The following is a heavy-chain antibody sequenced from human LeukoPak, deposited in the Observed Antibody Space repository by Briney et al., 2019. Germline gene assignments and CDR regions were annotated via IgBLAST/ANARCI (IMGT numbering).Heavy chain of an antibody. CDR3: ARDLDGDFNC. V-gene: IGHV3-48*03. D-gene: IGHD4-17*01. J-gene: IGHJ4*02. CDR2: ISSSGSRR. Sequence: GGSLRLSCAASGITFSSYEMNWVRQAPGKGLEWVSYISSSGSRRYYADSVKGRFTISRDNAKNSLYLQMNSLRAEDTAVYYCARDLDGDFNCWGQGTLVTVSS. CDR1: GITFSSYE.